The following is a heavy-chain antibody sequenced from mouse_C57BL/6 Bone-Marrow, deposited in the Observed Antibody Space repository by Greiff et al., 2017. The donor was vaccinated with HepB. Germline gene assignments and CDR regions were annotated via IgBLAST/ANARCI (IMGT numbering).Heavy chain of an antibody. J-gene: IGHJ3*01. Sequence: VQLQHSGAELVRPGASVKLSCTASGFNIKDDYMHWVKQRPEQGLEWIGWIDPENGDTEYASKFQGKATITADTSSNTAYLQLSSLTSEDTAVYYCTTGRGYDPFAYWGQGTLVTVSA. CDR3: TTGRGYDPFAY. V-gene: IGHV14-4*01. CDR2: IDPENGDT. D-gene: IGHD2-3*01. CDR1: GFNIKDDY.